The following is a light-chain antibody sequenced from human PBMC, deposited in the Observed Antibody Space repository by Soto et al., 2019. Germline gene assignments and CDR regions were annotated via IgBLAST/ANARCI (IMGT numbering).Light chain of an antibody. J-gene: IGKJ4*01. CDR3: QQSYNTPT. CDR1: QTIDRY. Sequence: DLQMTQSPSSVSASVGDRVSITCRASQTIDRYLNWYQQQPGKAPKLLIYLASNLQSGVPSRFSGSASGTDFTLTISSLQPEDSATYFCQQSYNTPTFGGGTRVEI. V-gene: IGKV1-39*01. CDR2: LAS.